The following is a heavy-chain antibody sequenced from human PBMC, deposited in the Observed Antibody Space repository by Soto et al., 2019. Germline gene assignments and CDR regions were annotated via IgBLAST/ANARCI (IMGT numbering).Heavy chain of an antibody. CDR3: ARDLIVDGPDNYAMDV. J-gene: IGHJ6*02. CDR1: GYSLRGNY. D-gene: IGHD3-22*01. V-gene: IGHV1-2*02. Sequence: ASVKVSCKASGYSLRGNYIHWVRQTPGQGLEWMGWINPNSSGTVYAQKFQGRVTMTRDTSLTTVYMQLNRLTSGDSAVYYCARDLIVDGPDNYAMDVWGQGXTVTVYS. CDR2: INPNSSGT.